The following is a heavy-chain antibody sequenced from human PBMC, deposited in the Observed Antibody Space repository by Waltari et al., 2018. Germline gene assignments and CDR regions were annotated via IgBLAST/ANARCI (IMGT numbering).Heavy chain of an antibody. CDR2: ISPNFGTA. CDR3: ARDHYHIVVVTAFY. Sequence: QVQLVQSGAEVKKPGSSVKVSCKASGGTFSSYAISWVRQAPGQGLEWMGGISPNFGTANYAKKFQGRVTITADESTSTAYMELSSLRSEDTAVYYCARDHYHIVVVTAFYWGQGTLVTVSS. J-gene: IGHJ4*02. V-gene: IGHV1-69*12. D-gene: IGHD2-21*02. CDR1: GGTFSSYA.